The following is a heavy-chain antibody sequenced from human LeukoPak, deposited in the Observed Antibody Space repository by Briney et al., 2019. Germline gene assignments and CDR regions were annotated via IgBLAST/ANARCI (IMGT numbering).Heavy chain of an antibody. CDR2: IYYSGST. Sequence: PSETLSLTCNVSGGSISSGGYYWSWIRQHPGKGLEWIGYIYYSGSTYYNPSLKSRVTISVDTSKNQFSLKLSSVTAADTAVYYCASLYSGYGLFDYWGQGTLVTVSS. CDR3: ASLYSGYGLFDY. D-gene: IGHD5-12*01. V-gene: IGHV4-31*03. CDR1: GGSISSGGYY. J-gene: IGHJ4*02.